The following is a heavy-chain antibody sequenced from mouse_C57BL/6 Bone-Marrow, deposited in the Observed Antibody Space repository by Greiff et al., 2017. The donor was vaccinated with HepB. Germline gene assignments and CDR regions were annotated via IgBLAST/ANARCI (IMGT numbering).Heavy chain of an antibody. CDR3: ARGGNYWFAY. D-gene: IGHD2-1*01. Sequence: VQLQQSGAELVKPGASVKLSCTASGFNIKDYYMHWVKQRTEQGLEWIGRIDPEDGETKYDPKFQGKATITADTSSNTAYLQLSSLPSEDTAVYYCARGGNYWFAYWGQGTLVTVSA. J-gene: IGHJ3*01. CDR1: GFNIKDYY. CDR2: IDPEDGET. V-gene: IGHV14-2*01.